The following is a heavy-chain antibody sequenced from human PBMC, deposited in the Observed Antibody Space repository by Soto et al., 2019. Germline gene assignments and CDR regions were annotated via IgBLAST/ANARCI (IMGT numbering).Heavy chain of an antibody. Sequence: SGQVSCKASCYTFTSYSISWVRQAPGQGLEWMGWISAYNGNTNYAQKLQGRVTMTTDTSTSTAYMELRSLRSDDTAVYYCATERGDGHNPIDYWGQGTLVTVSS. D-gene: IGHD3-10*01. CDR3: ATERGDGHNPIDY. V-gene: IGHV1-18*01. CDR2: ISAYNGNT. CDR1: CYTFTSYS. J-gene: IGHJ4*02.